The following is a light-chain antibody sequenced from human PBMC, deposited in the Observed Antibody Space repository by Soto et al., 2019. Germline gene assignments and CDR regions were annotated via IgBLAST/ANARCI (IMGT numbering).Light chain of an antibody. CDR2: RVS. V-gene: IGLV2-11*01. J-gene: IGLJ2*01. CDR3: CSYAGGYNYGV. CDR1: SRDVGAYTF. Sequence: QSALTQPRSVSGSPGQSVTISCTGTSRDVGAYTFVSWFQQHPGKAPKLIICRVSTRPSGVPSRFSGSKSGNTASLTISGRQAEDEADYYCCSYAGGYNYGVFCGGTKQNVL.